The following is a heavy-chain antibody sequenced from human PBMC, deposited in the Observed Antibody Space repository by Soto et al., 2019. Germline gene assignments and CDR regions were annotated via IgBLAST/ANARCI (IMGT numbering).Heavy chain of an antibody. D-gene: IGHD6-19*01. Sequence: QVQLVESGGGVVQPGRSLRLSCAASGFTFSTYAIHWVRRPPGKGLEWVAVVSYDGSNTYYADSVKGRFTISRDNSKNTLYLQMNSLRAEDTAVYYCAKDGNVYSSGWYAPSLDYWGQGTLVTVSS. CDR2: VSYDGSNT. CDR3: AKDGNVYSSGWYAPSLDY. V-gene: IGHV3-30*18. CDR1: GFTFSTYA. J-gene: IGHJ4*02.